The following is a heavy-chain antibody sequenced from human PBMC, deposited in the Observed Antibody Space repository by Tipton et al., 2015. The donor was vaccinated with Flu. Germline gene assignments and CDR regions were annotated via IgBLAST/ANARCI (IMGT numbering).Heavy chain of an antibody. CDR2: ISKSSSHI. Sequence: SLRLSCVASGFTFSIYSMSWVRQAPGEGLEWVSSISKSSSHIYYADSMRGRFTISRDDAKNSLYLQMNSLRAEDAAVYYCARGFEPHYYGMDVWGQGTTVTASS. CDR3: ARGFEPHYYGMDV. V-gene: IGHV3-21*06. CDR1: GFTFSIYS. J-gene: IGHJ6*02.